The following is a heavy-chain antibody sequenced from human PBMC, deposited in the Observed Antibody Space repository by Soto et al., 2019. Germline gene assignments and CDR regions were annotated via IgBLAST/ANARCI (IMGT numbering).Heavy chain of an antibody. CDR3: ARTPPLRSPYYFDY. J-gene: IGHJ4*02. Sequence: SETLSLTCTVSGGSISSYYWSWIRQPPGKGLEWIGYIYYSGSTNYNPSLKSRVTISVDTSKNQFSLKLSSVTAADTAVYYCARTPPLRSPYYFDYWGQGTLVTVSS. CDR2: IYYSGST. V-gene: IGHV4-59*01. CDR1: GGSISSYY. D-gene: IGHD4-17*01.